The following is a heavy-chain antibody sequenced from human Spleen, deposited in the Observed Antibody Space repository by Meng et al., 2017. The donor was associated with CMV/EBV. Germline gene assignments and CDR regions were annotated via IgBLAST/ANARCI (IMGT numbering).Heavy chain of an antibody. D-gene: IGHD2-2*01. CDR1: GGSFSGYY. CDR3: ARDIVVVPAAHYYGMDV. CDR2: INHSGST. Sequence: SETLSLTCAVYGGSFSGYYWSWIRQPPGKGLEWIGKINHSGSTNYNLSLKSRVTISVDTSKNQFSLKLSSVTAADTAVYYCARDIVVVPAAHYYGMDVWGQGTTVTVSS. J-gene: IGHJ6*02. V-gene: IGHV4-34*01.